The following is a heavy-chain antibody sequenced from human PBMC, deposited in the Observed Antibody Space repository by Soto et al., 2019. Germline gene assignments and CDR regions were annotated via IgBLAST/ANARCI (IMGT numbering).Heavy chain of an antibody. Sequence: GGSLRLSCAASGFTFSSYWMHWVRQAPGKGLVWVSRINSDGSSTSYADSVKGRFTISRDNAKNTLYLQMNSLRAEDSAVYYCARASWYYDIWSGSVNYYYYMDVWGKGTTVTVSS. D-gene: IGHD3-3*01. V-gene: IGHV3-74*01. CDR2: INSDGSST. J-gene: IGHJ6*03. CDR1: GFTFSSYW. CDR3: ARASWYYDIWSGSVNYYYYMDV.